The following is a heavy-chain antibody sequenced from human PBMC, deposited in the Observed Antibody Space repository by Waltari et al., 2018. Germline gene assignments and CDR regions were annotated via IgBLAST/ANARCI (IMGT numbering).Heavy chain of an antibody. Sequence: QVQLQESGPGLVKPSETLSLTCTVSGGSIISYYWSWIRQPAGKGLEWIGRSSTSGSTNYNPSLKSRVTISVDKSKNQFSLKLSSVTAADTAVYYCATRYNWNYLDAFDIWGQGTMVTVSS. CDR2: SSTSGST. CDR3: ATRYNWNYLDAFDI. V-gene: IGHV4-4*07. CDR1: GGSIISYY. D-gene: IGHD1-7*01. J-gene: IGHJ3*02.